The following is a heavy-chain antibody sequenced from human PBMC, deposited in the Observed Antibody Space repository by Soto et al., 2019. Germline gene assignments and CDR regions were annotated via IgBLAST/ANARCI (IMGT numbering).Heavy chain of an antibody. Sequence: ASVKVSCKASGYTFTGYYMHWVRQAPGQGLEWMGWINPNSGGTNYAQKFQGRVTMTRDTSSSTAYMELSRLRSDDTAVYYCARVILDIVVVPAAMDPWGQGTLVTVSS. D-gene: IGHD2-2*01. CDR2: INPNSGGT. V-gene: IGHV1-2*02. CDR1: GYTFTGYY. J-gene: IGHJ5*02. CDR3: ARVILDIVVVPAAMDP.